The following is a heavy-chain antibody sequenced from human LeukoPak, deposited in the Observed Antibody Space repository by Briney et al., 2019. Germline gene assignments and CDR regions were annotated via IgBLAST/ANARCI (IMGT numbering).Heavy chain of an antibody. J-gene: IGHJ4*02. V-gene: IGHV4-34*01. CDR1: GGSFSGYY. D-gene: IGHD6-13*01. Sequence: SETLSLTCAVYGGSFSGYYWSWIRQPPGKGLEWIGEINHSGSTNYNPSLKSRVTISVDTSKNQFSLKLSSVTAADTAVYYCARGRRPSAGWREWGQGTLVTVSS. CDR2: INHSGST. CDR3: ARGRRPSAGWRE.